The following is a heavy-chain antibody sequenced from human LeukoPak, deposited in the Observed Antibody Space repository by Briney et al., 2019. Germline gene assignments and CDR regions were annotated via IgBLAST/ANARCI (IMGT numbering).Heavy chain of an antibody. CDR2: INPNSGGT. D-gene: IGHD1-20*01. CDR1: GYTFTGYY. CDR3: ARVRAYNWNDGGWFDP. Sequence: ASVKVSCKASGYTFTGYYMHWVRQAPGQGPEWMGWINPNSGGTNYAQTFQGRVTMTRVTSISTAFMELSSLTSDDTAVYYCARVRAYNWNDGGWFDPWGQGTLVTVSS. J-gene: IGHJ5*02. V-gene: IGHV1-2*02.